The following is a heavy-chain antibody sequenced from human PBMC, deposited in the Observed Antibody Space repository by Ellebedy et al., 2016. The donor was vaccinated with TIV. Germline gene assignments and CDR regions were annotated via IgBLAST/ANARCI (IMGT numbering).Heavy chain of an antibody. CDR3: SRARGQYLYGSGSYLTN. J-gene: IGHJ4*02. Sequence: MPSETLSLTCAVYNGSFSGYFWTWIRQPPGKGLEWIGEINPSGTTNYNPSLKSRVTISVDTPKKQFSLRLTSVTAADTAVYYCSRARGQYLYGSGSYLTNWGQGKMVTVSS. D-gene: IGHD3-10*01. V-gene: IGHV4-34*01. CDR1: NGSFSGYF. CDR2: INPSGTT.